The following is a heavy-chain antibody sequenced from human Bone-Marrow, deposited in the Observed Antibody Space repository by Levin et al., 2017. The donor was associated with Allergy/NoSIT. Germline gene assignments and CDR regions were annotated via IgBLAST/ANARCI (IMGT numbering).Heavy chain of an antibody. V-gene: IGHV3-48*04. J-gene: IGHJ4*01. D-gene: IGHD3-22*01. CDR1: GFSFLGYS. CDR3: ARFRHYDRSGYFED. CDR2: INSDAGAI. Sequence: GGSLRLSCVGSGFSFLGYSMTWVRQAPGKGLEWLSYINSDAGAIRYADFVKGRFTISRDTPKKTLYLQMNSLRVDDTAVYYCARFRHYDRSGYFEDWGHGIWVTVSS.